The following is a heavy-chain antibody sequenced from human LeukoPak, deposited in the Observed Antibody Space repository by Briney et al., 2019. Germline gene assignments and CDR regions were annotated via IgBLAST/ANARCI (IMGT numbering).Heavy chain of an antibody. D-gene: IGHD3-3*01. CDR1: GFTFSSYS. Sequence: GSLRLSCAASGFTFSSYSMNWVRQAPGKGLEWVSYISSSSSTIYYADSVKGRFTISRDNAKNSLYLQMNSLRAEDTAVYYCARDGGSTYYDFWSGRRWFDPWGQGTLVTVSS. V-gene: IGHV3-48*04. J-gene: IGHJ5*02. CDR3: ARDGGSTYYDFWSGRRWFDP. CDR2: ISSSSSTI.